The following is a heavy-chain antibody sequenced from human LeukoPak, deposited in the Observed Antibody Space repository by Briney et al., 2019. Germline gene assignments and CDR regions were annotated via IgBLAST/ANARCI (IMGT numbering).Heavy chain of an antibody. CDR2: IHYDGSNN. V-gene: IGHV3-30*02. CDR1: GFTFSSYA. CDR3: AKKTPHHWFDP. Sequence: GGSLRLSCAASGFTFSSYAMHWVRQAPGKGLEWVAFIHYDGSNNYYADSVKGRFTISRDNSKSTLYLQMNSLRAEDTAVYYCAKKTPHHWFDPWGQGTLVTVSS. J-gene: IGHJ5*02.